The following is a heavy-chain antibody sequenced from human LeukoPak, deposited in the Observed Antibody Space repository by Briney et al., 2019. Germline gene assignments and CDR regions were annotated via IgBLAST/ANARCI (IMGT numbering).Heavy chain of an antibody. CDR3: ARGATYYYVSSGEDAFDI. Sequence: ASVKVSCKASGYTFTSYYMHWVRQAPGQGLEWMGIINPSGGSTSYAQKFQGRVTMTRDMSTSTVYMELSSLRSEDTAVYYCARGATYYYVSSGEDAFDIWGQGTMVTVSS. V-gene: IGHV1-46*01. J-gene: IGHJ3*02. D-gene: IGHD3-22*01. CDR2: INPSGGST. CDR1: GYTFTSYY.